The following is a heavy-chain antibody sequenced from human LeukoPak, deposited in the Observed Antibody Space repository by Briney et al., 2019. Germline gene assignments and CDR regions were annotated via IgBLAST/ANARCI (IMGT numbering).Heavy chain of an antibody. V-gene: IGHV3-33*08. D-gene: IGHD1-14*01. CDR2: IAYDGSRA. CDR1: GFTFSRYA. Sequence: TGGSLRLSCAASGFTFSRYAMTWVRQAPGKGLEWVAVIAYDGSRAFYADSVKGRFTISRDNSKNTMSVQMDDLRAEDTAVYYCTRYNNDHFDYWGQGTLVTVSS. J-gene: IGHJ4*02. CDR3: TRYNNDHFDY.